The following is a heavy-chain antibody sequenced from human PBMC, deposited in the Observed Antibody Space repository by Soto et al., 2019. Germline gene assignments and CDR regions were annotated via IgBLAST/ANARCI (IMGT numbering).Heavy chain of an antibody. CDR2: ISGSGGST. D-gene: IGHD5-18*01. V-gene: IGHV3-23*01. J-gene: IGHJ4*02. CDR3: AKDLGYSYGYVDY. Sequence: EVQLLESGGGLVQPGGSLRLSCAASGFTFSSYAMSWVRQAPGKGLEWVSGISGSGGSTYYADSVKGRFTISRDNSKNTLYLQMNSLRAEDTAVYSCAKDLGYSYGYVDYWGQGTLVTVSS. CDR1: GFTFSSYA.